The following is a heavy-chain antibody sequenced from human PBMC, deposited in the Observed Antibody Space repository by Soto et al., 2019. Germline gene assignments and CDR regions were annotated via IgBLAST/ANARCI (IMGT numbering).Heavy chain of an antibody. J-gene: IGHJ4*02. CDR3: ARVFGSGGSCYGIDY. Sequence: QVQLVQSGAEVEKPGASVKISCKASGDTFTSYYMHGERQAPGQGLEWMGIINTSGGTSYAQKFPGRGTLNRDTSMSTVYLEMSSLRSEDTAVYYWARVFGSGGSCYGIDYWDQGTLFTASS. CDR1: GDTFTSYY. V-gene: IGHV1-46*01. D-gene: IGHD2-15*01. CDR2: INTSGGT.